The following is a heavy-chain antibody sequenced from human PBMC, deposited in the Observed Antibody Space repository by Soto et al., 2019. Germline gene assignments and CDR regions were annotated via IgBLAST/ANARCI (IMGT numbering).Heavy chain of an antibody. V-gene: IGHV3-23*01. CDR2: ISGSGGST. D-gene: IGHD3-9*01. CDR3: AKNVWGITIFRGMDV. J-gene: IGHJ6*02. Sequence: EVQLLESGGGLGQPGGSLRLSCAASGFTFSSYAMSWVRQAPGKGLEWVSAISGSGGSTYYADSVKGRFTISRDNSKNTLYLQMNSLRAEDTAVYYCAKNVWGITIFRGMDVWGQGTTVTVSS. CDR1: GFTFSSYA.